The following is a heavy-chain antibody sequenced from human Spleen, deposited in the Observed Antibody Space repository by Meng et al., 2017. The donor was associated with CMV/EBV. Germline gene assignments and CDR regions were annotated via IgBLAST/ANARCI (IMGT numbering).Heavy chain of an antibody. CDR2: INPSGGST. J-gene: IGHJ6*02. D-gene: IGHD2-2*01. CDR3: ARRHRNWREIVVVPAAGGMDV. Sequence: ASVKVSCKASGYTFTSYYMHWVRQAPGQGLEWMGIINPSGGSTSYAQKFQGRVTMTRDTSTSTVYMELSSLRSEDTAVYYCARRHRNWREIVVVPAAGGMDVWGQGTTVTVSS. CDR1: GYTFTSYY. V-gene: IGHV1-46*01.